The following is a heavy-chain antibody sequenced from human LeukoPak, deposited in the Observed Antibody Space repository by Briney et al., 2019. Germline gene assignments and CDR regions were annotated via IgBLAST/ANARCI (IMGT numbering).Heavy chain of an antibody. J-gene: IGHJ3*02. CDR3: ARDVYSYGYGDAFDI. CDR2: IYYSGST. V-gene: IGHV4-59*01. D-gene: IGHD5-18*01. CDR1: GGSISSYY. Sequence: SETLSLTCTVSGGSISSYYWSWIRQPPGKGLEWIGYIYYSGSTNYNPSLKSRVTISVDTSKNQFSLKLSSVTAADTAVYYCARDVYSYGYGDAFDIWGQGTMVTVSS.